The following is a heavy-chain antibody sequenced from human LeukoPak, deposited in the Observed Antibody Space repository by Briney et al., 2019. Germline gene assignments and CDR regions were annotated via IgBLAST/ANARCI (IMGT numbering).Heavy chain of an antibody. J-gene: IGHJ4*02. Sequence: GGSLRLSCAVSGFTVSNNYMSWVRQAPGKGLEWVSHIYSGGDTYHADSVKGRFTISRDHSKDTVYLQMNNLRVEDTAVYYCARDTGLWWGQGTLVTVSS. CDR2: IYSGGDT. CDR1: GFTVSNNY. CDR3: ARDTGLW. D-gene: IGHD2-21*01. V-gene: IGHV3-53*01.